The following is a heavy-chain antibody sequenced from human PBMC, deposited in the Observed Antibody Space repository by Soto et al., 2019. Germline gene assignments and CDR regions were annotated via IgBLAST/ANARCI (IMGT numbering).Heavy chain of an antibody. CDR2: IYYSGTT. D-gene: IGHD5-18*01. Sequence: PSETLSLTCTVSGDSISTSYYWGWIRQSTGKGLEWIGSIYYSGTTYYNPSLKSQVTISVDTSKNQFSLKLSSVTAADTAVYYCARHFSGYTYGYHSLFDSWGQRSPDTGSS. CDR3: ARHFSGYTYGYHSLFDS. CDR1: GDSISTSYY. V-gene: IGHV4-39*01. J-gene: IGHJ5*01.